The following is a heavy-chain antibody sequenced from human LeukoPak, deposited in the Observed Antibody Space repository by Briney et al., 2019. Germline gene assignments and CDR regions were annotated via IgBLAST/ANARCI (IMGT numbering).Heavy chain of an antibody. J-gene: IGHJ5*02. D-gene: IGHD3-3*01. CDR1: GYTFTSYG. CDR3: ARWAGVVIINGWFDP. Sequence: ASVKVSCKASGYTFTSYGISWVRQAPGQGLEWMGWISAYNGNTNYAQKLQGRVTMTTDTSTSTAYMELRSLRSDDTAVYSCARWAGVVIINGWFDPWGQGTLVTVSS. V-gene: IGHV1-18*01. CDR2: ISAYNGNT.